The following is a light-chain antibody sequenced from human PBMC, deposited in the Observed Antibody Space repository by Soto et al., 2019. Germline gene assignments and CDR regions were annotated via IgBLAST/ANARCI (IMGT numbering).Light chain of an antibody. V-gene: IGLV1-40*01. CDR1: SSNIGAGYD. CDR2: GNT. J-gene: IGLJ3*02. Sequence: QSVLTQPPSVSGAPGQRATISCTGSSSNIGAGYDVHWYQQLPGTAPKLLMYGNTNRPSGVPDRFSGSKSGTSASLAITGLQAEDEADYYCQSYDSSLSGWVFGGGTKLTVL. CDR3: QSYDSSLSGWV.